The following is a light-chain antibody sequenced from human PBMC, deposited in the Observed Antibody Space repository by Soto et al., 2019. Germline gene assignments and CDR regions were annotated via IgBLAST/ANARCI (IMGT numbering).Light chain of an antibody. CDR3: QQYEAVVT. J-gene: IGKJ1*01. V-gene: IGKV3-15*01. CDR1: QSVSSN. CDR2: GAS. Sequence: EIVMTQSPATLSVSPGERATLSCRASQSVSSNLAWYQQKPGQAPRLLVYGASTRATGIPARFSGSGSGTQFTLTISSLQSEDFAVYYCQQYEAVVTFGQGTKVEI.